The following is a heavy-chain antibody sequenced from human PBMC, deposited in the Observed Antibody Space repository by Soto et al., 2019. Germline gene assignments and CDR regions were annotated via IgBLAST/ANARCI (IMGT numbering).Heavy chain of an antibody. CDR2: IYYSGST. Sequence: SETLSLTCTVSGCSISSSGFYWGWIRQPPGKGLEWIGSIYYSGSTYYNPSLKSRVTISVDTSKNQFSLKLSSVTAADTAVYYCAWLSRGWPYYLDYWCQGTLVTVSS. V-gene: IGHV4-39*01. CDR1: GCSISSSGFY. D-gene: IGHD6-19*01. J-gene: IGHJ4*02. CDR3: AWLSRGWPYYLDY.